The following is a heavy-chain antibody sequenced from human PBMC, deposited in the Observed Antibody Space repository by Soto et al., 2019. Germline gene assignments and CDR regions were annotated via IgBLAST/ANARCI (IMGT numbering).Heavy chain of an antibody. CDR1: GDSVSTNSAT. CDR2: TYYRSKWYN. J-gene: IGHJ5*02. V-gene: IGHV6-1*01. CDR3: ARSPPVIGANWFDP. D-gene: IGHD1-26*01. Sequence: SQTLSLTCDISGDSVSTNSATWNWIRQSPSRGLEWLGRTYYRSKWYNDYAVSVKSRITISPDTSNNQLSLQLNSVTPDDTAVYYCARSPPVIGANWFDPWGQGTLVTVSS.